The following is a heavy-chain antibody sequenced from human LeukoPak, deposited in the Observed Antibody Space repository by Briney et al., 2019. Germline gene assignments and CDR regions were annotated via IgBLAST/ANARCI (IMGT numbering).Heavy chain of an antibody. CDR2: IHGNGGNT. CDR3: ARAQTGATSYYFDD. CDR1: GFPFSGYA. J-gene: IGHJ4*02. D-gene: IGHD1-7*01. V-gene: IGHV3-64*01. Sequence: GGSLRLSCAASGFPFSGYAMYWVRQAPGKGLEFVSGIHGNGGNTLYANSVEGRFTISRDNSKNTLYLQMGSLRGEDMAVYYCARAQTGATSYYFDDWGQGTLVTVSS.